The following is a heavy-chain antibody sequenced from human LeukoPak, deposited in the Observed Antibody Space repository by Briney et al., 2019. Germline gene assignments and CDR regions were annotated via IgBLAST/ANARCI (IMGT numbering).Heavy chain of an antibody. Sequence: ASVKVSCKASGYTFTSYGISWVRQAPGQGLEWMGWISAYNGNTNYAQKLQGRVTMTTDTSTSTAYMELRSLRSDDTAVYYCARVDDFWSGYSNDLYYFDYWGQGTLVTVSS. J-gene: IGHJ4*02. V-gene: IGHV1-18*01. CDR1: GYTFTSYG. CDR2: ISAYNGNT. D-gene: IGHD3-3*01. CDR3: ARVDDFWSGYSNDLYYFDY.